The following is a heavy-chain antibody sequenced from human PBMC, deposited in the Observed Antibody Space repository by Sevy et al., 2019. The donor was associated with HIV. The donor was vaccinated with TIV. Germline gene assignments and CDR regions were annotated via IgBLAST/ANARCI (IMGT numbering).Heavy chain of an antibody. CDR2: INHSGST. V-gene: IGHV4-34*01. J-gene: IGHJ5*02. Sequence: SETLSLTSAVHGGSFSGYYWSWIRQPPGKGLEWIGEINHSGSTNYNPSLKSRVTISVDTSKNQFSLKLSSVTAADTAVYYCARSPPIVVVPGAPSWFDPWGQGTLVTVSS. CDR3: ARSPPIVVVPGAPSWFDP. D-gene: IGHD2-2*01. CDR1: GGSFSGYY.